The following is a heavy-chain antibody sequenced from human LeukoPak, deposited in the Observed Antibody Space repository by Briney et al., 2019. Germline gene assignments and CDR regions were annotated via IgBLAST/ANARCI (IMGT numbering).Heavy chain of an antibody. V-gene: IGHV3-30*03. CDR2: ISYDGSNK. CDR3: ATSGGSYWS. D-gene: IGHD1-26*01. CDR1: RFPFSRDS. J-gene: IGHJ5*02. Sequence: GGSLRLSCAASRFPFSRDSMNWVRKAPGKGLEWVAVISYDGSNKYYADSVKGRFTISRDNSKNTLYLQMNSLRAEDTAVYYCATSGGSYWSWGQGTLVTVSS.